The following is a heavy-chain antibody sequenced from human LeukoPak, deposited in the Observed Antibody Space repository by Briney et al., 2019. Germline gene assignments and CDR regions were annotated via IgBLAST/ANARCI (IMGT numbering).Heavy chain of an antibody. D-gene: IGHD2-2*01. Sequence: ASVKVSCKASGYTFTSYGISWVRQAPGQGLEWMGWISAYNGNTNYAQKLQGRVTMTTDTSTSTAYMELSSLRSEDTAVYYCATVEPGYCSSTSCTRWFDPWGQGTLVTVSS. CDR3: ATVEPGYCSSTSCTRWFDP. V-gene: IGHV1-18*01. CDR1: GYTFTSYG. J-gene: IGHJ5*02. CDR2: ISAYNGNT.